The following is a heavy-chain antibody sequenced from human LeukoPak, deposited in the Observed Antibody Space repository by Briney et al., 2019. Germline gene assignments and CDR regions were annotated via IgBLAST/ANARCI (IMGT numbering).Heavy chain of an antibody. D-gene: IGHD1-14*01. CDR3: ATRTSVSWYHH. J-gene: IGHJ5*02. Sequence: ATVKISCKASRYTFTDYYIHGVHQAPGKGGERMGRVYPEDGETIKADNFQGRVTIRADTSTDPAYLELISLRSEDTAVYYCATRTSVSWYHHWGQGTLLTVSS. CDR2: VYPEDGET. CDR1: RYTFTDYY. V-gene: IGHV1-69-2*01.